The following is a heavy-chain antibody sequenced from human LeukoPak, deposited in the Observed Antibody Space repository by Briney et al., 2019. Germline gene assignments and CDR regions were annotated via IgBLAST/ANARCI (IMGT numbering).Heavy chain of an antibody. CDR2: INPSGGST. V-gene: IGHV1-46*01. CDR1: GYTFTSYY. J-gene: IGHJ6*03. CDR3: ARLPRGNRRYYYYYMDV. D-gene: IGHD5-12*01. Sequence: ASVKVSCKASGYTFTSYYMHWVRQAPGQGLEWMGIINPSGGSTSYAQKFQGRVTMTRDMSTSTVYMELSSLRSEDTAVYYCARLPRGNRRYYYYYMDVWGKGTTVTVSS.